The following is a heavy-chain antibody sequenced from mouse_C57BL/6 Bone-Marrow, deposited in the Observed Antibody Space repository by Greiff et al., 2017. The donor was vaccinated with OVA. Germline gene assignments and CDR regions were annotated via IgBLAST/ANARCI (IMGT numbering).Heavy chain of an antibody. V-gene: IGHV5-15*01. J-gene: IGHJ4*01. CDR2: ISNLAYSI. CDR3: ARYYGPYAMDY. D-gene: IGHD1-1*01. CDR1: GFTFSDYG. Sequence: EVQLVESGGGLVQPGGSLKLSCAASGFTFSDYGMAWVRQAPRKGPECVAFISNLAYSIYYADTVTGRFTISRENAKNTLYLEMSSLRSEDTAMYYCARYYGPYAMDYWGQGTSVTVSS.